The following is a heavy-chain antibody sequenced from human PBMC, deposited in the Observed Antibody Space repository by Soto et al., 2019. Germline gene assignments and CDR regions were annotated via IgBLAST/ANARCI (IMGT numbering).Heavy chain of an antibody. CDR3: AIGRSSYHLNVY. V-gene: IGHV4-34*01. CDR2: IKQSGST. D-gene: IGHD2-15*01. J-gene: IGHJ4*02. CDR1: GGSFSGYY. Sequence: SETLTLTCAVYGGSFSGYYWSWIRQPPGKGLELIWEIKQSGSTNYNPSLKRPVTISVDTSKNQYSLKLRSVTPSDTAVYNCAIGRSSYHLNVYWGQGTLVTVSS.